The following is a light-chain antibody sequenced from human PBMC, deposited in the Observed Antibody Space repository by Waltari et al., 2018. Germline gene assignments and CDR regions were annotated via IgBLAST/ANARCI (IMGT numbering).Light chain of an antibody. CDR3: QQSYSTPPYT. V-gene: IGKV1-39*01. J-gene: IGKJ2*01. CDR2: AAS. CDR1: QSISSY. Sequence: DIQMTRSPSSLSASVGDRVPITCRASQSISSYLNWYQQKPGKAPKLLIYAASSLQSGVPSRFSGSGSGTDFTLTISSLQPEDFATYYCQQSYSTPPYTFGQGTKLEIK.